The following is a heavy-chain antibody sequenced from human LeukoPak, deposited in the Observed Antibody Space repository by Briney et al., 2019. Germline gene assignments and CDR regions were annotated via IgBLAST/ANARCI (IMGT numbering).Heavy chain of an antibody. V-gene: IGHV4-39*01. J-gene: IGHJ4*02. CDR2: IYYSGST. D-gene: IGHD5-18*01. CDR3: ARHIIQLWLSGPLDY. CDR1: GGSISSSSYY. Sequence: SETLSLTCTVSGGSISSSSYYWGWIRQPPGTGLEWIGSIYYSGSTYYIPSLKSRVTISVDTSKNQFSLKLSSVTAADTAVYYCARHIIQLWLSGPLDYWGQGTLVTVSS.